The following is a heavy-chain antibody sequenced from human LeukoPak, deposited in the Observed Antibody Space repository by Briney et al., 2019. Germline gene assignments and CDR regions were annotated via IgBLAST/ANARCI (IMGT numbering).Heavy chain of an antibody. CDR3: ASRLWI. J-gene: IGHJ3*02. V-gene: IGHV3-66*02. D-gene: IGHD2-21*01. Sequence: PGESLRPSCTASGFTVSSNYMSWVRQAPGKGLEWVSVIYSGGSTYYADSVKGRFTISRDNSKNTLYLQINSLRTEDTAVYYCASRLWIWGQGTMVTVSS. CDR1: GFTVSSNY. CDR2: IYSGGST.